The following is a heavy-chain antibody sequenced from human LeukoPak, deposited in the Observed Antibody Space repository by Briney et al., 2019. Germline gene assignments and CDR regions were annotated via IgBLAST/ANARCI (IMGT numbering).Heavy chain of an antibody. Sequence: GGSPRLSCAASGFTFDDYAMHWVRQAPGKGLEWVSGISWNSGSIGYADSVKGRFTISRDNAKNSLYLQMNSLRAEDTALYYCAKSLVDTAMSGIDYWGQGTLVTVSS. CDR3: AKSLVDTAMSGIDY. D-gene: IGHD5-18*01. V-gene: IGHV3-9*01. CDR1: GFTFDDYA. J-gene: IGHJ4*02. CDR2: ISWNSGSI.